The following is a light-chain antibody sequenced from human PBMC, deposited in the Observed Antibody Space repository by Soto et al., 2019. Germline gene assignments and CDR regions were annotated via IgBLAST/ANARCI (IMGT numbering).Light chain of an antibody. CDR2: ANS. CDR3: QSYESRLSANNYV. J-gene: IGLJ1*01. V-gene: IGLV1-40*01. CDR1: SSNIGAGYD. Sequence: QSFLTQPPSVSVAPGQMVTISCSGSSSNIGAGYDVHWYQQLPGTAPKLLIYANSNQPSGVPDRFSGSKSGTSASLAITGLQAEDQAEYYCQSYESRLSANNYVFGTGTKVTVL.